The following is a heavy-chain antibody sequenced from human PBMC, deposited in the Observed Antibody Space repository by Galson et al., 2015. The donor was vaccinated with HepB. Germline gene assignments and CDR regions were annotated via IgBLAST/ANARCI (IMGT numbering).Heavy chain of an antibody. CDR2: ISSSSSTI. D-gene: IGHD1-14*01. J-gene: IGHJ3*02. CDR3: ARERTSAAFDI. V-gene: IGHV3-48*01. CDR1: GFTFSSYS. Sequence: SLRLSSAASGFTFSSYSMHWVRQAQGKGLAWVSNISSSSSTIYYADSVKGRFTISRDNAKNSLYLQMNSLRAEDTAVYYCARERTSAAFDIRGQGTMVTVSS.